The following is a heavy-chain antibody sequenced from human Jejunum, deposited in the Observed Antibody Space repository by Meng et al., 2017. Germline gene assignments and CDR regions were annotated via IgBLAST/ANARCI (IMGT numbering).Heavy chain of an antibody. J-gene: IGHJ4*02. Sequence: QVHLQESGPGLVKPSETLSLTCTVSGGSISSHYFSWIRQPPGKGLEWIGDMYYTGTTNYNPSLKSRVTMSVDTSMNQFSLRLTSVTAADTAVHFCARVASSSAPFDYWGQGTLVTASS. CDR1: GGSISSHY. CDR2: MYYTGTT. D-gene: IGHD1-26*01. CDR3: ARVASSSAPFDY. V-gene: IGHV4-59*11.